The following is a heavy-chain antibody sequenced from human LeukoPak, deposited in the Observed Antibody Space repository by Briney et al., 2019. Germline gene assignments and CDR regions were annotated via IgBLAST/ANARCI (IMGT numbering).Heavy chain of an antibody. CDR1: GYTFTDYY. V-gene: IGHV1-2*02. CDR2: INPNSGGT. D-gene: IGHD6-13*01. J-gene: IGHJ6*02. CDR3: AREIAAAGTYYHYYAMDV. Sequence: ASVKVSCKASGYTFTDYYMHWVRQAPGQGLEWMGWINPNSGGTNYAQKFQGRVTMTRDTSISTAYMELSRLRSDDTAVYHCAREIAAAGTYYHYYAMDVWGQGPTVTVSS.